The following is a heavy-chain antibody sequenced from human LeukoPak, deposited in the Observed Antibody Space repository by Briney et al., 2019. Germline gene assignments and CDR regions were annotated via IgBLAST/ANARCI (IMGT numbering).Heavy chain of an antibody. CDR2: LSYTGKT. Sequence: SETLSLTCVVSGASVSSSHWNWIRQLPGKGLEWIGCLSYTGKTDYNPSLTSRVTISLDASKNQVSLKLRSLTAADTAVYYCPEGYFEPFDHWGQGTLVTVSS. CDR3: PEGYFEPFDH. V-gene: IGHV4-59*02. CDR1: GASVSSSH. D-gene: IGHD2/OR15-2a*01. J-gene: IGHJ4*02.